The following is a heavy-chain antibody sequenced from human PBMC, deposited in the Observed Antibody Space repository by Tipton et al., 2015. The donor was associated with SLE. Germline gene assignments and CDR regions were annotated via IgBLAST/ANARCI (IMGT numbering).Heavy chain of an antibody. CDR2: INWNGVRT. V-gene: IGHV3-20*04. CDR1: GFALNNDW. D-gene: IGHD3-10*01. J-gene: IGHJ5*02. Sequence: SLRLSCAASGFALNNDWMHWVRQAPGKGLVWVSGINWNGVRTGYADSAKGRFTISRDNAKNSLYLQMDSLRVEDTAVYFCAGDDYASGITWGQGTLVTVSS. CDR3: AGDDYASGIT.